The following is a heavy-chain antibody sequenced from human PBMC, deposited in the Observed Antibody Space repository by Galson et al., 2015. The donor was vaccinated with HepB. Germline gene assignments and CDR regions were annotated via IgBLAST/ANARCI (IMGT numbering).Heavy chain of an antibody. D-gene: IGHD2-8*01. V-gene: IGHV3-7*03. J-gene: IGHJ6*02. CDR3: ARDCTNGVCYAYDYYGLDV. CDR1: AFTFSSYW. CDR2: IKQDGSQK. Sequence: SLRLSCAASAFTFSSYWMSWVRQAPGKGLEWVAHIKQDGSQKYYVASVKGRFTISRDNAKNSLYLQMNSLRVEDTAVYYCARDCTNGVCYAYDYYGLDVWGQGTTVTVSS.